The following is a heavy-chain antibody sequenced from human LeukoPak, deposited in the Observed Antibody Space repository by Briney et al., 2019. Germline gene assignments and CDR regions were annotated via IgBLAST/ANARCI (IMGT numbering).Heavy chain of an antibody. CDR2: ISYDGSNK. V-gene: IGHV3-30*03. D-gene: IGHD4-23*01. CDR3: ARGYGGNSAAFDI. Sequence: GGSLRLSCLASGFTFRSFGMHWVRQAPGTGLEWVALISYDGSNKNYADSVKGRFTISRDNSKNTLYLQMNSLRVEDTAVYFCARGYGGNSAAFDIWGQGTMVTVSS. J-gene: IGHJ3*02. CDR1: GFTFRSFG.